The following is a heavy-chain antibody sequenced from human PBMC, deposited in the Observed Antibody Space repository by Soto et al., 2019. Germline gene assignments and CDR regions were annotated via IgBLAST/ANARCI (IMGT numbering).Heavy chain of an antibody. CDR1: GFTVSSNY. CDR2: IYSGGST. J-gene: IGHJ1*01. Sequence: EVQLVESGGGLVQPGGSLRLSCAASGFTVSSNYMSWVRQAPGKGLEWVSVIYSGGSTYYADSVKGRFTISRDNSKNTLYLQMNSLRAKDTAVYYCARDRIAVAGNPEYFQHWGQGTLVTVSS. V-gene: IGHV3-66*01. CDR3: ARDRIAVAGNPEYFQH. D-gene: IGHD6-19*01.